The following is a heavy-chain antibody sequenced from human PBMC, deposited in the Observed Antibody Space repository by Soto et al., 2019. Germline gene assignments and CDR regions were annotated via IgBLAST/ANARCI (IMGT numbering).Heavy chain of an antibody. CDR1: AFTFNKFP. Sequence: GGSLRLSCVASAFTFNKFPMHWVRQAPGKGLQWLASITTTSTYKYYADSVKGRFSISRDNAKNSLYLELTNLRSEETAVYYCAREKCSSTSCNHGMDVWGLGTTVTVSS. D-gene: IGHD2-2*01. CDR2: ITTTSTYK. V-gene: IGHV3-21*01. CDR3: AREKCSSTSCNHGMDV. J-gene: IGHJ6*02.